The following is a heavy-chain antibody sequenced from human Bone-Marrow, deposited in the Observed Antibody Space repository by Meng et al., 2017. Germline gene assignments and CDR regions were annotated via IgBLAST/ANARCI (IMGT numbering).Heavy chain of an antibody. CDR2: IKSKARGETS. D-gene: IGHD3-22*01. J-gene: IGHJ4*02. V-gene: IGHV3-15*01. CDR1: GLTFTAAW. Sequence: EHGGVLVMAVGSCILAVAVSGLTFTAAWMAWVRQAPGKGLEWVGRIKSKARGETSDYAAPVKGRFTISRDDSKNMVFLQMNSLKPEDTAVYYCAHDSSGYYSFHNWGQGTLVTVSS. CDR3: AHDSSGYYSFHN.